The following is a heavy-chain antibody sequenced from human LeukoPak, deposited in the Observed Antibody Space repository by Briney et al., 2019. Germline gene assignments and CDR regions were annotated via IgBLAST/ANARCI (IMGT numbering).Heavy chain of an antibody. V-gene: IGHV3-23*01. D-gene: IGHD3-9*01. CDR3: AKDRGLYYDILTGYSYFDY. J-gene: IGHJ4*02. Sequence: GGSLRLSCAASGFTFSSYAMSWVRQAPGKGLEWVSAISGSGGSTYYADSVKGRFTISRDNSKNTLYLQMNSLRAEGTAVYYCAKDRGLYYDILTGYSYFDYWGQGTLVTVSS. CDR1: GFTFSSYA. CDR2: ISGSGGST.